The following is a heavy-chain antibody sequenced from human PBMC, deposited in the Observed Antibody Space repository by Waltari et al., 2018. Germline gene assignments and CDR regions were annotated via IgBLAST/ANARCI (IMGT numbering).Heavy chain of an antibody. J-gene: IGHJ4*02. CDR2: IKQDGSEN. CDR3: ARSYYYDSRTFDY. Sequence: EVQLVESGGGLVQPGGSLRLSCAASGFTFSSYWMSWVRQAPGKGLGWVANIKQDGSENYYVDSVKGRFTISRDNAKNSLYLQMNSLRAEDTAVYYCARSYYYDSRTFDYWGQGTLVTVSS. D-gene: IGHD3-22*01. V-gene: IGHV3-7*01. CDR1: GFTFSSYW.